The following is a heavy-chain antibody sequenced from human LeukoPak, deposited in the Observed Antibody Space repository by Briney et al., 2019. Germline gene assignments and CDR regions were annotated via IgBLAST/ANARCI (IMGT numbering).Heavy chain of an antibody. J-gene: IGHJ4*02. V-gene: IGHV3-23*01. CDR1: GFTFSSYA. D-gene: IGHD3-10*01. CDR3: AKSRPITMVRGAIDY. Sequence: GGSLRLSCAASGFTFSSYAMSWVCQAPGKGLEWVSAISGSGGTTYYADSVKGRFTISRDNSKNTLYLQMNSLRAEDTAVYYCAKSRPITMVRGAIDYWGQGTLVTVSS. CDR2: ISGSGGTT.